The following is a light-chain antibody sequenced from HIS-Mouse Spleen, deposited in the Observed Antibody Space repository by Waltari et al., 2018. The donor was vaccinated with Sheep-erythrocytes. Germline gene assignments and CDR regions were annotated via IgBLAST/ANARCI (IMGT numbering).Light chain of an antibody. CDR3: CSYAGSSTLV. V-gene: IGLV2-23*01. CDR1: SSDVGSYNL. CDR2: EAS. J-gene: IGLJ2*01. Sequence: QSALTQPASVSGSPGQSITISCTGTSSDVGSYNLVSWYQQHPGKAPKLMIYEASKRPSGVSNRFSGSKSGKKASLTIYGLQAEDEADYYCCSYAGSSTLVFGGGTKLTVL.